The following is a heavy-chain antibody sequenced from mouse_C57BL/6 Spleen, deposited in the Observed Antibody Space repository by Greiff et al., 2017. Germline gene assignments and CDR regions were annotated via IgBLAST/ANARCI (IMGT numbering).Heavy chain of an antibody. CDR1: GFTFSSYG. V-gene: IGHV5-6*01. D-gene: IGHD2-3*01. J-gene: IGHJ2*01. CDR3: ARGDGYHDY. CDR2: ISSGGSYT. Sequence: EVQGVESGGDLVKPGGSLKLSCAASGFTFSSYGMSWVRQTPDKRLEWVATISSGGSYTYYPDSVKVRFTISRDNAKNPLYLQMSSLKSEDTAMYYCARGDGYHDYWGQGTTLTVSS.